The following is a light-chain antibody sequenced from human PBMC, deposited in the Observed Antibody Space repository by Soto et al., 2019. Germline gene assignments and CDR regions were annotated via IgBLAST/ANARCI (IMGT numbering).Light chain of an antibody. V-gene: IGKV3-20*01. J-gene: IGKJ2*01. CDR3: QQYASSPLT. CDR1: QTVGNNY. Sequence: ETVLTQSPGTLSLSPGERATLSCRASQTVGNNYIAWYQQKPGQAPRLLIHTASTWATGIPDRFSGSGSGTDFTLTIARLEPEDFAVYYWQQYASSPLTFGQGTKVEIK. CDR2: TAS.